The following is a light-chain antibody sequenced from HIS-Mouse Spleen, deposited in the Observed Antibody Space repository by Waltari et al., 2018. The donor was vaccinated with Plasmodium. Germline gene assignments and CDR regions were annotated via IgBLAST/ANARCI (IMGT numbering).Light chain of an antibody. Sequence: SYELTQPPSVSVSPGQTARINCSGDELPKKYAYWYQQKSGQAPVLVIYEDSNRPSGIPERFSGSSSGTMATLTISGAQVEDEADYYCYSTDSSGNYVFGTGTKVTVL. CDR2: EDS. V-gene: IGLV3-10*01. CDR1: ELPKKY. J-gene: IGLJ1*01. CDR3: YSTDSSGNYV.